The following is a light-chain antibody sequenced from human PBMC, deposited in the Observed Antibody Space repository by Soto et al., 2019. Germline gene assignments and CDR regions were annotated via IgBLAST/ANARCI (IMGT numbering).Light chain of an antibody. CDR2: STN. J-gene: IGLJ1*01. Sequence: QLVVTQEPSLSVSPGGTVTLTCGLSSGSVSTNYYPSWYQQTPGQAPRTLIYSTNTRSSGVPDRFSGSILGNKAALTITGAQADDDSDYYCMLYMGSGTYVFGIGTKLTVL. V-gene: IGLV8-61*01. CDR3: MLYMGSGTYV. CDR1: SGSVSTNYY.